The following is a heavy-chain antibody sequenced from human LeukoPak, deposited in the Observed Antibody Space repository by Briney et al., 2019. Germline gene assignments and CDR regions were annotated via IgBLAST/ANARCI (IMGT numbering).Heavy chain of an antibody. D-gene: IGHD2-15*01. Sequence: SSETLSLTCAVYGGSFSGYYWSWIRQPPGKGLEWIGEINHSGSTNYNPSLKSRVTISVDTSKNQLSLQLNSVTPEDMAVYYCARKSGGAFDIWGQGTMVTVSS. J-gene: IGHJ3*02. CDR1: GGSFSGYY. CDR2: INHSGST. V-gene: IGHV4-34*01. CDR3: ARKSGGAFDI.